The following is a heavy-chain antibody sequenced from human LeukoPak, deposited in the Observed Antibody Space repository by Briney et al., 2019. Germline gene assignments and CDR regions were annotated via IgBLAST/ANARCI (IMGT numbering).Heavy chain of an antibody. J-gene: IGHJ4*02. CDR1: GYSFTSYW. D-gene: IGHD6-19*01. CDR2: IDPSDSYT. V-gene: IGHV5-10-1*01. Sequence: GESLRISCKGPGYSFTSYWISWVRQMPGKGLEWMGRIDPSDSYTNYSPSFQGHVTISADKSISTAYLQWSSLKASDPPMYYCARSGTVEYFDYWAQGTLVTVSS. CDR3: ARSGTVEYFDY.